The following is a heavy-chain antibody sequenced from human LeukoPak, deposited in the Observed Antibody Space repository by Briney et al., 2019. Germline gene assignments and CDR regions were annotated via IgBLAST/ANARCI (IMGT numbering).Heavy chain of an antibody. J-gene: IGHJ4*02. CDR1: GFTVSSNY. V-gene: IGHV3-66*01. D-gene: IGHD6-13*01. CDR2: IYSGGST. Sequence: GGSLRLSCAVSGFTVSSNYMSWVRQAPGKGLEWVSVIYSGGSTYYADSVKGRFTISRDNSKNTLYLQMNSLRAEDTAVYYCARESPFSAAGLDYWGQGTLVTVSS. CDR3: ARESPFSAAGLDY.